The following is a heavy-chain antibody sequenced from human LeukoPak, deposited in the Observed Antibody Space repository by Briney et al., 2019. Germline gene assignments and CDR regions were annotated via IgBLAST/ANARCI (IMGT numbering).Heavy chain of an antibody. J-gene: IGHJ3*02. Sequence: GGSLRLSCAAAGFTFSSYSMNWVRQAPGKGLEWVSYISSSISTIYYAGSVKGRFTISRDNAKNSMYLQMNSLRAEDSAEYYSAKSPLTTATGTGRAFDIWGQGTMVTVSA. CDR2: ISSSISTI. D-gene: IGHD1-1*01. CDR3: AKSPLTTATGTGRAFDI. V-gene: IGHV3-48*01. CDR1: GFTFSSYS.